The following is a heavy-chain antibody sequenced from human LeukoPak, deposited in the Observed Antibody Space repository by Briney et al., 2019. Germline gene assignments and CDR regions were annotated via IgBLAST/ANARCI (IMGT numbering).Heavy chain of an antibody. D-gene: IGHD6-6*01. CDR3: ARAGAARTFDY. V-gene: IGHV1-69*04. J-gene: IGHJ4*02. CDR1: GYTFTSYG. CDR2: IIPILGIA. Sequence: SVKVSCKASGYTFTSYGISWVRQAPGQGLEWMGRIIPILGIANYAQKFQGRVTITADKSTSTAYMELSSLRSEDTAVYYCARAGAARTFDYWGQGTLVTVSS.